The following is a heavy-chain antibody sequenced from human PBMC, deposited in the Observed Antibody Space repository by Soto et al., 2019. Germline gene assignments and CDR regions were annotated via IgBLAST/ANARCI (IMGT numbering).Heavy chain of an antibody. CDR2: IWYDGSNK. Sequence: QVQLVESGGGVVQPGRSLRLSCAASGFTFSSYGMHWVRQAPGKGLEWVAVIWYDGSNKYYADSVKGRFTISRDNSKNTLYLQMNSLRAEDTAVYYCARVPYSGSDVQTFDYWGQGTLVTVSS. CDR1: GFTFSSYG. CDR3: ARVPYSGSDVQTFDY. J-gene: IGHJ4*02. D-gene: IGHD1-26*01. V-gene: IGHV3-33*01.